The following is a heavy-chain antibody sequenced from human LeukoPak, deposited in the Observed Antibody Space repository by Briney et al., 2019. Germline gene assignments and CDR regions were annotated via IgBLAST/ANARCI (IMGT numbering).Heavy chain of an antibody. D-gene: IGHD6-19*01. Sequence: GGSLRLSCAASGFTFSDYYMSWLRQAPGKGLEWVSYISSSGSTIYYADSVKGRFTISRDNAKNSLYLQMNSLGAEDTAVYYCAKAGSGWYAPYWGQGTLVTVSS. V-gene: IGHV3-11*04. J-gene: IGHJ4*02. CDR1: GFTFSDYY. CDR2: ISSSGSTI. CDR3: AKAGSGWYAPY.